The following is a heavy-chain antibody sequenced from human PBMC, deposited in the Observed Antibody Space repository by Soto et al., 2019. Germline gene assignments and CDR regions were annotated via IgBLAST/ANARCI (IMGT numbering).Heavy chain of an antibody. D-gene: IGHD5-12*01. CDR3: AKGPWTPNPQETDAN. J-gene: IGHJ4*01. CDR1: GGTFNAHA. Sequence: QVPLVQSGAEVKKPGSSVKVSCKGSGGTFNAHAISWVRQAPGQGLEWMGGIIPIFGTPNYAQKFQGRVTHNPETTTTTAYPELGRLRSGRKAVIFCAKGPWTPNPQETDANWGQGTLVTVSS. CDR2: IIPIFGTP. V-gene: IGHV1-69*06.